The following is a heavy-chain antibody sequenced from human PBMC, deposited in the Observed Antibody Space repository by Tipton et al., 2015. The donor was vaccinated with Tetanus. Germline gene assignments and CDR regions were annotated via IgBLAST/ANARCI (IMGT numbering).Heavy chain of an antibody. Sequence: QLVQSGAEVKKPGDSVKVSCKASGYTFTGYYMYWVRQAPGQGLEWMGWIDPNGGGTVYAQKFQGRVTMTRDTSISTAYMELRSLRSYVTAVYYCARDRGDFISYGMDVWGPWTSVSVS. CDR2: IDPNGGGT. J-gene: IGHJ6*02. CDR1: GYTFTGYY. CDR3: ARDRGDFISYGMDV. D-gene: IGHD2-21*01. V-gene: IGHV1-2*02.